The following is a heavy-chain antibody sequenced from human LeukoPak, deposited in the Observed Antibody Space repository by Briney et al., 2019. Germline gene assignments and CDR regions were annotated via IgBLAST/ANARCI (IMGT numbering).Heavy chain of an antibody. CDR2: ISGSGGST. Sequence: GGSLRLSCAASGFTFSSYSMNWVRQAPGKGLEWVSAISGSGGSTYYADSVKGRFTISRDNSKNTLYLQMNSLRAEDTAVYYCAKRSPYGDYLYYYYYGMDVWGQGTTVTVSS. CDR1: GFTFSSYS. V-gene: IGHV3-23*01. D-gene: IGHD4-17*01. J-gene: IGHJ6*02. CDR3: AKRSPYGDYLYYYYYGMDV.